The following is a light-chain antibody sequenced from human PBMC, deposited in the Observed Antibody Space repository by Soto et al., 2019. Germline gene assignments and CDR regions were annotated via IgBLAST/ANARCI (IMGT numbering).Light chain of an antibody. CDR1: QGIRTD. V-gene: IGKV1-6*01. CDR2: GAS. Sequence: AVQMTQSPSSLSASVGDRVTITCRASQGIRTDLGWYQQTPGKAPKLLISGASSLPSGVPSRFSGSGSGADFTLTISSLQPEDSATYYCLQDYSYPRTFGQGTKVEIK. J-gene: IGKJ1*01. CDR3: LQDYSYPRT.